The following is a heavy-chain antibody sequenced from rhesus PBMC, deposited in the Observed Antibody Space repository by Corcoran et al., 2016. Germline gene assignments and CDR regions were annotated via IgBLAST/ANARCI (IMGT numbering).Heavy chain of an antibody. Sequence: QLQLQESGPGLVKPSETLSVTCAVSGGSISSSYGSWIRQAPGKGLEWIGYIYGSGSSTNYNPSLKSRVTLSVDTSKNQLSLKLSSVTAADTAVYYCARDWGGIAAGNFDYWGPGTPITISS. V-gene: IGHV4-169*02. CDR3: ARDWGGIAAGNFDY. CDR1: GGSISSSY. CDR2: IYGSGSST. J-gene: IGHJ2*01. D-gene: IGHD6-13*01.